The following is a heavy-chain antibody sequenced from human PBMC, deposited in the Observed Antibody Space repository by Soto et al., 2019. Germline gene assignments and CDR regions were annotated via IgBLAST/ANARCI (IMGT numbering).Heavy chain of an antibody. CDR3: VKDAPNCAIDD. CDR1: GFRFEQYV. J-gene: IGHJ4*02. Sequence: VQVVASGGGLVQPGRSLRLSCAVSGFRFEQYVMHWVRQAPGKGPECVSTVSPTGDTVAYADSLEGRFTVSRDNAKNSLYVQMNRHNCDDTAFYYFVKDAPNCAIDDWGQGTLVTVSS. D-gene: IGHD2-21*01. V-gene: IGHV3-9*01. CDR2: VSPTGDTV.